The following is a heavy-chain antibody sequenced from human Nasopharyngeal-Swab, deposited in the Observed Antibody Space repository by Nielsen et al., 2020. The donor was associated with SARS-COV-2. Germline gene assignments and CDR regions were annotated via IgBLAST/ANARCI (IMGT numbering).Heavy chain of an antibody. CDR2: ISGSGFTT. CDR3: ARETLGYYYYMDV. J-gene: IGHJ6*03. V-gene: IGHV3-23*01. CDR1: GFSFSSYD. Sequence: GESLKISCAASGFSFSSYDMSWVRQAPGQGLEWVSSISGSGFTTNYADSVKGRFTISRDNSENTLFLQMNSLRAEDTALYYCARETLGYYYYMDVWGKGTTVTVSS. D-gene: IGHD3-16*01.